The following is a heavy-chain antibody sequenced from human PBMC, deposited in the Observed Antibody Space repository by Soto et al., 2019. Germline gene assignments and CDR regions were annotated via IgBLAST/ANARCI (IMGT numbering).Heavy chain of an antibody. Sequence: PWDSLKITCKGSGYTFTRHWSGWLRQMPGKGLESLGIIYPGDSDTRYSPSFQGQVTFSADKSISTAYLQWSSLKASDTAVYYCVRVGVVGPTSLSNARFDPWGPGTLVTVSS. CDR2: IYPGDSDT. D-gene: IGHD2-15*01. V-gene: IGHV5-51*01. CDR3: VRVGVVGPTSLSNARFDP. CDR1: GYTFTRHW. J-gene: IGHJ5*02.